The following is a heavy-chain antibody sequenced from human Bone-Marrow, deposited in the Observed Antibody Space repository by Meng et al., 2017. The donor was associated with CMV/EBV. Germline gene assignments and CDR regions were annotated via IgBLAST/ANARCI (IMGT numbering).Heavy chain of an antibody. CDR3: ARDGSGSSLAADAFDI. V-gene: IGHV4-61*01. CDR1: GGSVSSGSYY. D-gene: IGHD1-26*01. CDR2: IYYSGST. J-gene: IGHJ3*02. Sequence: GSLRLSCTVSGGSVSSGSYYWSWIRQPPGKGLEWIGYIYYSGSTNYNPSLKSRVTISVDTSKNQFSLKLSSVTAADTAVYYFARDGSGSSLAADAFDIWGQGTMVTVSS.